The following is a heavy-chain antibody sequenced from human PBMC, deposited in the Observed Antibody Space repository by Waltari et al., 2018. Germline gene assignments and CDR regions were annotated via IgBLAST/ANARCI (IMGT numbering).Heavy chain of an antibody. D-gene: IGHD3-16*01. V-gene: IGHV4-4*07. CDR3: ARGGDRMSASDRNAFDI. J-gene: IGHJ3*02. CDR1: GGSINNYF. Sequence: QVQLRESGPGLVKPSETLSLTCTVSGGSINNYFWSWIRQPAGKRLEWIGRFYNRDITNYNPSLRSRVTMSVDTSKNQFSLGLSSVTAADTAIYYCARGGDRMSASDRNAFDIWGQGTMVTVSA. CDR2: FYNRDIT.